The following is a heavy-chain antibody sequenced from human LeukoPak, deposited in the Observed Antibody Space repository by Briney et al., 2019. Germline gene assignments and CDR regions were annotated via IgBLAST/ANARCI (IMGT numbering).Heavy chain of an antibody. CDR3: ARARPGSYLDF. V-gene: IGHV3-74*03. D-gene: IGHD1-26*01. Sequence: GGSLRLSCAASGFTFDNYWFPWVRQLPGRGLVWVARVNTDGSITTYADSVKGRFTISRDNTKNTVHLQMHSLRVEDTAVYYCARARPGSYLDFWGQRALVTVSS. CDR1: GFTFDNYW. J-gene: IGHJ4*02. CDR2: VNTDGSIT.